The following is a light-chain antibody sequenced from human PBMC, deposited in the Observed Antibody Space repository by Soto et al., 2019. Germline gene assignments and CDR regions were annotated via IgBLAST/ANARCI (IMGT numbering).Light chain of an antibody. Sequence: DIQMTQSPSSLSAFVGDRVTITCRASQSINSYLNWYQQKPGKAPKLLMYAASSLQSGVPSRFSCSGSGTDFTLTISSLQPEDFATYYCQQSYSTPLTFGGGTKVEIK. CDR2: AAS. J-gene: IGKJ4*01. CDR3: QQSYSTPLT. CDR1: QSINSY. V-gene: IGKV1-39*01.